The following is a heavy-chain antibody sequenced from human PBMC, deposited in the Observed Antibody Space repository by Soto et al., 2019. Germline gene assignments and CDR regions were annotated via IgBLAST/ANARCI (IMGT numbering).Heavy chain of an antibody. CDR2: INSDGSST. J-gene: IGHJ4*02. CDR3: ETQGSADPRQLPDY. CDR1: GFTFSSYW. Sequence: GGSLRLSCAASGFTFSSYWMHWVRQAPGKGLVWVSRINSDGSSTSYADSVKGRFTISRDNAKNTLYLQMNSLRAEDTAVYYCETQGSADPRQLPDYWGQGALVNVSS. D-gene: IGHD6-6*01. V-gene: IGHV3-74*01.